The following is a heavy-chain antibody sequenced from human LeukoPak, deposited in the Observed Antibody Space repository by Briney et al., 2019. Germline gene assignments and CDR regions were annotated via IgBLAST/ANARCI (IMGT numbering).Heavy chain of an antibody. D-gene: IGHD5-18*01. V-gene: IGHV3-33*01. CDR1: GFTISSYG. CDR2: IWYDGSNK. CDR3: ARGYSYGYFDY. J-gene: IGHJ4*02. Sequence: GGSLRLSCAASGFTISSYGMHWVRQAPGKGLEWVAVIWYDGSNKYYADSVKGRFTISRDNSKNTLYLQMNSLRAEDTAVYYCARGYSYGYFDYWGQGTLVTVSS.